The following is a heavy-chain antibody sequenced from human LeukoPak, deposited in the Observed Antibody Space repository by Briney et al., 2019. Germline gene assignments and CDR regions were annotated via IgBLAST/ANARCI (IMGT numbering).Heavy chain of an antibody. CDR2: IGSRSTTT. CDR1: GFTFSSYE. D-gene: IGHD2-15*01. J-gene: IGHJ2*01. Sequence: GGSLRLSCAASGFTFSSYEMNWVRQAPGRGLEWVSYIGSRSTTTYYADSVKGRFTISRDNAKNSLYPQMDSLRADDTAVYYCASHGSLTVTRNYWYFDLWGRGTLVTVSS. V-gene: IGHV3-48*03. CDR3: ASHGSLTVTRNYWYFDL.